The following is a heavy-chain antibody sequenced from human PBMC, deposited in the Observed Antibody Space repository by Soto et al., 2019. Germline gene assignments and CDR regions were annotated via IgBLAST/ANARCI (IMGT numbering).Heavy chain of an antibody. D-gene: IGHD4-17*01. CDR2: ISGSSGSK. CDR3: ARYAEEVTTLFDQ. CDR1: GFIFNDYY. Sequence: PGGSLRLSCAASGFIFNDYYMSWIRQAPGKGLEWLSNISGSSGSKKYADAGKGRFTISRDNAKKSLYLEMHSLRAEDTAMYYCARYAEEVTTLFDQWGQGTLVTVSS. V-gene: IGHV3-11*06. J-gene: IGHJ4*02.